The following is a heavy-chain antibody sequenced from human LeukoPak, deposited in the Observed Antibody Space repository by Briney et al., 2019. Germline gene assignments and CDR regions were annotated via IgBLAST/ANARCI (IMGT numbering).Heavy chain of an antibody. CDR1: GGSISISDW. Sequence: SETLSLTCTVSGGSISISDWWGWVRQPPGKGLEWIGDIYLGDSTYYNPSLKSRVTVSLDNAKNQFSLKLTSVTAADTAVYFCATINYANDFLGGGYWGQGILVTVSS. CDR2: IYLGDST. CDR3: ATINYANDFLGGGY. J-gene: IGHJ4*02. V-gene: IGHV4-4*02. D-gene: IGHD3/OR15-3a*01.